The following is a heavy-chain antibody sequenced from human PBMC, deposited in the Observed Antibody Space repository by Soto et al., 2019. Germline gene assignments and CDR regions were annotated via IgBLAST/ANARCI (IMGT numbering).Heavy chain of an antibody. D-gene: IGHD6-6*01. CDR3: ARGWTRRAGINYYYYGMDV. Sequence: SETLSLTCAVYGGSFSGYYWSWIRQPPGKGLEWIGEINHSGSTNYNPSLKSRVTISVDTSKNQFSLKLSSVTAADTAVYYCARGWTRRAGINYYYYGMDVWGQGTTVTVSS. CDR2: INHSGST. CDR1: GGSFSGYY. J-gene: IGHJ6*02. V-gene: IGHV4-34*01.